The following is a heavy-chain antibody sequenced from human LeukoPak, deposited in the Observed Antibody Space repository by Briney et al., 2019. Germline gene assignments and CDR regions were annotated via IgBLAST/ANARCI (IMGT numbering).Heavy chain of an antibody. Sequence: SETLSLTCTVSGGSISSYYWSWIRQPAGKGLEWIGRIYTSGSTNYNPSLKSRVTMSVDTSKNQFSLKLSSVTAADTGVYYCARDRPKDYDFWSGYYKGDWFDPWGQGTLVTVSS. CDR3: ARDRPKDYDFWSGYYKGDWFDP. V-gene: IGHV4-4*07. D-gene: IGHD3-3*01. CDR1: GGSISSYY. J-gene: IGHJ5*02. CDR2: IYTSGST.